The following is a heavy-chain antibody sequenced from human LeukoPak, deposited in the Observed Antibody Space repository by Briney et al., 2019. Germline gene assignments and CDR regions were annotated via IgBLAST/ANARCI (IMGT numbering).Heavy chain of an antibody. V-gene: IGHV4-39*01. CDR1: GGSIISSDYH. CDR2: ISYSGNT. Sequence: SETLSLTCTVSGGSIISSDYHWGWVRQPPGKGLEWIGTISYSGNTDYNPSLRSRVTISVDTSNNQLSLRLGSVTAADTAVYHCARHCCSGPAKRVFDIWGQGTMVTVSS. CDR3: ARHCCSGPAKRVFDI. D-gene: IGHD2-15*01. J-gene: IGHJ3*02.